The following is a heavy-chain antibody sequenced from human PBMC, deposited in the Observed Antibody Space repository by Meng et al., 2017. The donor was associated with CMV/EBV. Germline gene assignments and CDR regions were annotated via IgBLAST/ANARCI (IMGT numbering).Heavy chain of an antibody. Sequence: SETLSLTCTVSGGSISSSSYYWGWIRQPPGKGLEWIGSIYYSGSTYYNPSLKCRVTISVDTSKNQFSLKLSSVTAADTAVYYCARDRWLLNNWFDPWGQGTLVTVSS. J-gene: IGHJ5*02. D-gene: IGHD2-15*01. CDR3: ARDRWLLNNWFDP. CDR2: IYYSGST. V-gene: IGHV4-39*02. CDR1: GGSISSSSYY.